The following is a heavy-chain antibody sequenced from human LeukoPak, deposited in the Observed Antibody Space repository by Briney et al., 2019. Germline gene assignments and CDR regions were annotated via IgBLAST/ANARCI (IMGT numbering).Heavy chain of an antibody. V-gene: IGHV4-31*03. CDR1: GGSISSGGYY. CDR2: IYYSGST. J-gene: IGHJ4*02. D-gene: IGHD3-9*01. Sequence: TLSLTCTVSGGSISSGGYYWSSIRQHPGKGLEWIGYIYYSGSTYYNPSLKSRVTISVDTSKNQFSLKLSSVTAADTAVYYCARGSQDILTGYLFGYWGQGTLVTVSS. CDR3: ARGSQDILTGYLFGY.